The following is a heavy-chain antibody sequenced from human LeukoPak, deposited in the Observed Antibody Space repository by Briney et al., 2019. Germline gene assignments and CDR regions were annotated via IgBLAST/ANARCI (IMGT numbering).Heavy chain of an antibody. CDR2: IYTRGST. V-gene: IGHV4-4*07. J-gene: IGHJ3*02. CDR3: ARGRYCSADICSGGDAFDI. D-gene: IGHD2-15*01. Sequence: SETLSLTCTVSGGSINNYYWSWIRQPAGKGPEWIGRIYTRGSTNYNPSLKSRVTMSVDTSKNQFSLKLSSVTAADTAVYYCARGRYCSADICSGGDAFDIWGQGTMVSVSS. CDR1: GGSINNYY.